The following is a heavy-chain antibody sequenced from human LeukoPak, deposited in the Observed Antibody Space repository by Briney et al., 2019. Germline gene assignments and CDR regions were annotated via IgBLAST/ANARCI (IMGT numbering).Heavy chain of an antibody. CDR2: IKQDGSEK. CDR3: AKDKSEFSGYSYGLFDY. J-gene: IGHJ4*02. Sequence: GGSLRLSCAASGFTFSSYWMSWVRQAPGKGLEWVANIKQDGSEKYYADSVKGRFTISRDNSKNTLYLQMNSLRAEDTAVYYCAKDKSEFSGYSYGLFDYWGQGTLVTVSS. CDR1: GFTFSSYW. D-gene: IGHD5-18*01. V-gene: IGHV3-7*01.